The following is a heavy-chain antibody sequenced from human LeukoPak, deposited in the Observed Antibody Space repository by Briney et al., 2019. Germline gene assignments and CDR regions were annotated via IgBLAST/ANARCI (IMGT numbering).Heavy chain of an antibody. CDR3: ARARRGYSYVIDY. Sequence: GGSLRLSCAASGFTVSSNYMSWVRQAPGKGLEWVSVVYSDGSTYYADPVKGRFTISRDNSKNTMFLQMKSLRAEDTAVYYCARARRGYSYVIDYWGQGTLVTVSS. V-gene: IGHV3-66*01. CDR2: VYSDGST. J-gene: IGHJ4*02. D-gene: IGHD5-18*01. CDR1: GFTVSSNY.